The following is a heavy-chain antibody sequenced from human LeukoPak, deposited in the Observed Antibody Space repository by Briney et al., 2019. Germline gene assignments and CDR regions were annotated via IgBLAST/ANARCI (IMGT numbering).Heavy chain of an antibody. J-gene: IGHJ6*02. CDR3: VKDSTDLLWFGELSIGGMDV. CDR2: ISGTGGST. D-gene: IGHD3-10*01. CDR1: GFTFRSYA. Sequence: PGGSLRLSCGTSGFTFRSYAMSWVRQAPGKGLDWVSGISGTGGSTYYADSVKGRFTVSRDNSKNTLYLQMNSLRVEDTAVYYCVKDSTDLLWFGELSIGGMDVWGQGTTVTVSS. V-gene: IGHV3-23*01.